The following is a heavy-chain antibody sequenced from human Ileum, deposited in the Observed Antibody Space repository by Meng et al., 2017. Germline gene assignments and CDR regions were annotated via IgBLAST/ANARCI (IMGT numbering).Heavy chain of an antibody. CDR2: INPNSGGT. CDR1: GYTFTGYY. Sequence: ASVKVSCKASGYTFTGYYMHWVRQAPGQGLEWMGWINPNSGGTNYAQKFQGRVTMTRETSISTAYMELSRLRSDDTAGYYCARAVGFDRHYDSRWGYFDYWGQGTLVTVSS. V-gene: IGHV1-2*02. J-gene: IGHJ4*02. CDR3: ARAVGFDRHYDSRWGYFDY. D-gene: IGHD3-22*01.